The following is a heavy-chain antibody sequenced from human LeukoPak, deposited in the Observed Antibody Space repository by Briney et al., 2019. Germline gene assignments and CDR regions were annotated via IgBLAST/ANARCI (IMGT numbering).Heavy chain of an antibody. V-gene: IGHV3-23*01. CDR2: ISGSGGST. Sequence: GGSLRLSCAASGFIFSSYAMSWVRQAPGKGLEWVSVISGSGGSTNYADSVNGRFTISRDNSKNMLHLQMSSLRAEDTAVYYCGTLSDAIAAAGTRNYWGQGTLVTVSS. D-gene: IGHD6-13*01. J-gene: IGHJ4*02. CDR1: GFIFSSYA. CDR3: GTLSDAIAAAGTRNY.